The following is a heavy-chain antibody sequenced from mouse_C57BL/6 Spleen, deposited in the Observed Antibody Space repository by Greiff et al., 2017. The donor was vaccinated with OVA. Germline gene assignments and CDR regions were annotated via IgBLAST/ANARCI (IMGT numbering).Heavy chain of an antibody. CDR3: ARTGTSAWYFDV. J-gene: IGHJ1*03. Sequence: VQLQQSGPGLVQPSQSLSITCTVSGFSLTSYGVHWVRQSPGKGLEWLGVIWSGGSTDYNAAFISRLSISKDNSKSQVFFKMNSLQADDTAIYYCARTGTSAWYFDVWGTGTTVTVSS. V-gene: IGHV2-2*01. D-gene: IGHD4-1*01. CDR2: IWSGGST. CDR1: GFSLTSYG.